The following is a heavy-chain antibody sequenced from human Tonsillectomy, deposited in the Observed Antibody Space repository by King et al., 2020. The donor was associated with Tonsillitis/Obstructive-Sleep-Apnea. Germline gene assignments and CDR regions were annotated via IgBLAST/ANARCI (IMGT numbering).Heavy chain of an antibody. Sequence: VQLVESGSELKKPGASVKVSCKASGYTFTSYSINLVRQAPGQGLEWMGWYNSNTGIPTFARAFTGHFVFSLETSVTTAYLQISGLKAEDTSVYYCARFGPDAFDFWGQGTMVTVSS. CDR2: YNSNTGIP. CDR1: GYTFTSYS. CDR3: ARFGPDAFDF. D-gene: IGHD3-16*01. J-gene: IGHJ3*01. V-gene: IGHV7-4-1*02.